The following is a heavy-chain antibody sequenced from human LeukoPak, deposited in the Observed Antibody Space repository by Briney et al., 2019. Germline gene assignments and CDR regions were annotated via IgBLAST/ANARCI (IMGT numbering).Heavy chain of an antibody. CDR1: GYTFTGYY. V-gene: IGHV1-2*02. Sequence: GASVKVSCKASGYTFTGYYMHWVRQAPGQGLEWMGWINPNSGGTNYAQKFQGRVTMTRDTSISTAYMELSRLRSDDTAVYYCARAIDSSSWYEGGVDYWGQGTLVTVSS. CDR2: INPNSGGT. CDR3: ARAIDSSSWYEGGVDY. D-gene: IGHD6-13*01. J-gene: IGHJ4*02.